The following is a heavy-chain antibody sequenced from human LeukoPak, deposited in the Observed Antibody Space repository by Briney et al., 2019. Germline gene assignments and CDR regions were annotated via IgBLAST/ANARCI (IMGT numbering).Heavy chain of an antibody. CDR2: IPYSGST. CDR1: GDSISSSSYY. V-gene: IGHV4-39*07. CDR3: ARCKDYYVSGSYYKTFDY. Sequence: SETLSLTCTVSGDSISSSSYYWGWIRQPPGKGLEWIGSIPYSGSTYYNPSLKSRVTISVDTSRNQFSLKLSSVTAADTAVYYCARCKDYYVSGSYYKTFDYWGQGTLVTVSS. D-gene: IGHD3-10*01. J-gene: IGHJ4*02.